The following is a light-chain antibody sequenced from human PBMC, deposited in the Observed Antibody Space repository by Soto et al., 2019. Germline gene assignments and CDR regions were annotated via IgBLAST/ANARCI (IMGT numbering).Light chain of an antibody. CDR2: GAS. J-gene: IGKJ2*01. V-gene: IGKV3-15*01. CDR3: QQHNYWPS. Sequence: EIVMTQSPVTLSVSPGERATLSCRASQSVGSNLAWYQQKPGQAPRLLLYGASTRATGIPGRFSGSGSGTECTLTITSLQSEDFAVYCCQQHNYWPSFGQGTKLEFK. CDR1: QSVGSN.